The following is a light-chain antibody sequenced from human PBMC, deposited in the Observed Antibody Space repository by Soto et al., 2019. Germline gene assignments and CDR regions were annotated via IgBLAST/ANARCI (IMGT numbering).Light chain of an antibody. Sequence: EIVMTQSPATLSVSPGEGATLSCRASQSVTSNYLAWYQQKPGKAPRLLIHGISNRATGVPDRFSGSGSGTDFTLTISRLEPEDFAVYYCQQYPAWPLTFVQGSKV. CDR3: QQYPAWPLT. CDR1: QSVTSNY. J-gene: IGKJ1*01. V-gene: IGKV3-20*01. CDR2: GIS.